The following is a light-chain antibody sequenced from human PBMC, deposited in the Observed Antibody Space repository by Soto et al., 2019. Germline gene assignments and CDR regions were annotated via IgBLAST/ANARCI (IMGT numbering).Light chain of an antibody. J-gene: IGKJ1*01. CDR1: QSIGSW. CDR3: QQYNTYPWT. V-gene: IGKV1-5*03. Sequence: DIQMTQSPSTLSGSVGDRVIIPCRASQSIGSWLAWYQQQPGKVPKLLIYTASTLQSGVPSRFSGSGSGAEFTLTISSLQPEDFATYYCQQYNTYPWTFGQGTKVDIK. CDR2: TAS.